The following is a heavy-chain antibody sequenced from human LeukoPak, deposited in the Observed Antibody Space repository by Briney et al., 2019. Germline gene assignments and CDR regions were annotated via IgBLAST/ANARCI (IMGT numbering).Heavy chain of an antibody. J-gene: IGHJ4*02. CDR2: VSSSSSYI. Sequence: GGSLRLSCAASGFTFSSYGMNWVRQAPGKGLEWVSSVSSSSSYIYYADSVKGRFTISRDNAKNSLSLQMNSLRAEDTAVYYCARDQRATASTGCYFDYWGQGTLVTVSS. D-gene: IGHD1-1*01. V-gene: IGHV3-21*01. CDR1: GFTFSSYG. CDR3: ARDQRATASTGCYFDY.